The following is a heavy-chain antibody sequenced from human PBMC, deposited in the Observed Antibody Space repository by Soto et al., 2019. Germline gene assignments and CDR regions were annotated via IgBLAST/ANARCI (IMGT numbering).Heavy chain of an antibody. CDR2: IYYSGST. Sequence: SETLSLTCTVSGGSISGYYWSWIRQPPGKGLEWIGYIYYSGSTNYNPSLKSRVTISVDTSKNQFSLKLSSVIAADTAVYYCARHPTVTEYYFDSWGQGTLVTVS. D-gene: IGHD4-17*01. V-gene: IGHV4-59*08. CDR3: ARHPTVTEYYFDS. J-gene: IGHJ4*02. CDR1: GGSISGYY.